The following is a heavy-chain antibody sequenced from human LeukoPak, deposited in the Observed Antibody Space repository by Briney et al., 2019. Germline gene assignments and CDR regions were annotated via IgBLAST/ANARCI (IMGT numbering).Heavy chain of an antibody. CDR3: AKAARPEYAFDI. CDR1: GFTFSSYS. V-gene: IGHV3-21*01. D-gene: IGHD6-6*01. Sequence: GGSLRLSCAASGFTFSSYSMNWVRQAPGKGLEWVSSISSSSSYIYYADSVKGRFTISRDNAKNSLYLQMNSLRAEDTAVYYCAKAARPEYAFDIWGQGTMVTVSS. J-gene: IGHJ3*02. CDR2: ISSSSSYI.